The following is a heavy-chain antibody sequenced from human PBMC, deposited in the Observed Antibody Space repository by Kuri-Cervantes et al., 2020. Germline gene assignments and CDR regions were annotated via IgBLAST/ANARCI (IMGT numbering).Heavy chain of an antibody. V-gene: IGHV4-61*02. J-gene: IGHJ3*02. CDR2: IYTSGST. Sequence: SETLSLTCTVSGGSISSGSYYWSWIRQPAGKGLGWIGRIYTSGSTNYNPSLKSRVTISVDTSKNQFSLKLSSVTAADTAVYYCARVDPPPYAFDIWGQGTMVTVSS. D-gene: IGHD3/OR15-3a*01. CDR1: GGSISSGSYY. CDR3: ARVDPPPYAFDI.